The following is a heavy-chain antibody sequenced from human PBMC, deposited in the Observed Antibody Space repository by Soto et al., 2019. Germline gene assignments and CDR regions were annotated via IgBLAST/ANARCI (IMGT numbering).Heavy chain of an antibody. CDR2: INGGDGKT. D-gene: IGHD3-10*01. CDR1: GYTFTIHA. V-gene: IGHV1-3*01. Sequence: QVHIVQSGSEVKRPGASVKISCKASGYTFTIHAIHWVRQAPGQGLEWMGWINGGDGKTEYSQKLQGRVTLTRDTSTATVYMDLNTLTSEDTAVYYCARGYNGSADYWGQGTLVPGSS. CDR3: ARGYNGSADY. J-gene: IGHJ4*02.